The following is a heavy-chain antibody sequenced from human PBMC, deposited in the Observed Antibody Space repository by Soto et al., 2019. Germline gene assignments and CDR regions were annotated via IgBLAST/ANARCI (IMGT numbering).Heavy chain of an antibody. Sequence: SVKVSCKASGGTFSSYAISWVRQAPGQGLEWMGGIIPIFGTANYAQKFQGRVTITADKSTSTAYMELSSLRSEDTAVYYCASEWRQGGYYGMDVWGQGITVPVSS. CDR2: IIPIFGTA. CDR1: GGTFSSYA. V-gene: IGHV1-69*06. J-gene: IGHJ6*02. D-gene: IGHD2-15*01. CDR3: ASEWRQGGYYGMDV.